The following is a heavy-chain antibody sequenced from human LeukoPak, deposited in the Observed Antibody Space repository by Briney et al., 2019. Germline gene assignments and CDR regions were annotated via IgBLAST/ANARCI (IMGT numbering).Heavy chain of an antibody. CDR2: VNESGGT. CDR3: ARGQGATVPQVGKNWFDP. J-gene: IGHJ5*02. CDR1: IDSFSNYH. D-gene: IGHD1-26*01. V-gene: IGHV4-34*01. Sequence: SETLSLTCAVYIDSFSNYHWNRIRQTPAKGMEWIGEVNESGGTNISPSLRSRVILSVDTSKNQFSLKLISVTVADTATYYCARGQGATVPQVGKNWFDPWGQGTRVTVSS.